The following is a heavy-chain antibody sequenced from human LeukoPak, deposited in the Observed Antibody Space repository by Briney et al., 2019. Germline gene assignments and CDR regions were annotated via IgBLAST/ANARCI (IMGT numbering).Heavy chain of an antibody. J-gene: IGHJ3*02. CDR1: GGSISTYY. D-gene: IGHD1-26*01. V-gene: IGHV4-59*01. CDR2: IYYSGST. CDR3: ARVQWELRADAFDI. Sequence: SETLSLTCTVSGGSISTYYWSWIRQPPGKGLEWIGYIYYSGSTNYNPSLKSRVTISVDTSKNQFSLKPSSVTAADTAVYYCARVQWELRADAFDIWGQGTMVTVSS.